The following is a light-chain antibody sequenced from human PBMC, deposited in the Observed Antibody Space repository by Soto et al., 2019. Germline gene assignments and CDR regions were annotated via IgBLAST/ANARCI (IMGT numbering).Light chain of an antibody. Sequence: DILLTQSPSFLSASVGDRVTITCRASQGVGRSVAWYQQKPGRAPNLVIYGASTLEVGVPARFSGNGSGTEFTLTVTSLQPEDFATYYCQQLSAYPYTFGQGAKLGIK. V-gene: IGKV1-9*01. CDR2: GAS. J-gene: IGKJ2*01. CDR1: QGVGRS. CDR3: QQLSAYPYT.